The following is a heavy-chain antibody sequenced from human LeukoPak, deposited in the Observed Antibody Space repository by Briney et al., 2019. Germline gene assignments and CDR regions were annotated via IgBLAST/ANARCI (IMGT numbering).Heavy chain of an antibody. J-gene: IGHJ4*02. V-gene: IGHV4-34*01. Sequence: PSETLSLTCAVYGGSFSGYYWSWIRQPPGKGLEWIGEINHSGSTNYNPSLKSRVTISVDTSKNQFSLKLSSVTAADTAVYYCARTIYDFWSGYFCYFDYWGQGTLVTVSS. CDR2: INHSGST. CDR3: ARTIYDFWSGYFCYFDY. D-gene: IGHD3-3*01. CDR1: GGSFSGYY.